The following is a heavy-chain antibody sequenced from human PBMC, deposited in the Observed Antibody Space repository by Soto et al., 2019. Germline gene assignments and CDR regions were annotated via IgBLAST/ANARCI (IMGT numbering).Heavy chain of an antibody. J-gene: IGHJ4*02. CDR1: GFTFSGYE. CDR3: ARESGSGSSAPFDY. V-gene: IGHV3-48*03. CDR2: ISTSGATI. Sequence: EVQLVESGGGLVQPGGSLRLSCAVSGFTFSGYEMNWVRQAPGKGLEWVSYISTSGATIYYADSVKGRFTISRDNAENSLYLQMNSLRADDTAIYYCARESGSGSSAPFDYWGQGTLVTVSS. D-gene: IGHD1-26*01.